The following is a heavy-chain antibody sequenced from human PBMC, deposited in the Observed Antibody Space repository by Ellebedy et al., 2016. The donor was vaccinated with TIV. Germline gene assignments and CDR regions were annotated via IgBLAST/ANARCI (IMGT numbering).Heavy chain of an antibody. J-gene: IGHJ4*02. CDR2: IGTAGDT. D-gene: IGHD6-25*01. CDR1: GFTFSSHD. CDR3: VRSSSGFDY. Sequence: GESLKISCAASGFTFSSHDMNWVRQATGKGLEWVSAIGTAGDTYYAGSVKGRFTISRENATNSLYLQMNSLRAEDTDVYYCVRSSSGFDYWGQGTLVTVSS. V-gene: IGHV3-13*01.